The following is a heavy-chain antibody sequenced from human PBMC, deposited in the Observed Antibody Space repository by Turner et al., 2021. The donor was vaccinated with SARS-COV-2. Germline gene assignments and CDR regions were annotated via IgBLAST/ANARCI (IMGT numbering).Heavy chain of an antibody. J-gene: IGHJ6*02. CDR1: GSSLRQLS. V-gene: IGHV1-24*01. D-gene: IGHD3-3*01. CDR2: FNPEKGEA. Sequence: QVQLLQSGAEVRKPGASVKVSCKVSGSSLRQLSIHWVRQAPGKGLGWMGGFNPEKGEAIYAQKLQDRGTMMEDSSKNTASMGLSSLKCDDPAVYYCTKDTADYDYWRGQVGGGYGMDVWGQGTTVTVSS. CDR3: TKDTADYDYWRGQVGGGYGMDV.